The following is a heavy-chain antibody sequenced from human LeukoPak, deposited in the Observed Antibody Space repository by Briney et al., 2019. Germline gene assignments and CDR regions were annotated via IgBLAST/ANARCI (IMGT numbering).Heavy chain of an antibody. CDR3: TRTYYYDGSGYYYGRDAFDI. CDR2: ISPSGGST. D-gene: IGHD3-22*01. Sequence: GASVKVSCKASGYTFTTYYIHWVQQAPGHGLEWMGIISPSGGSTSYAQKFQGRVTMTRDTSTSTVYMELSSLRSEDTAVYYCTRTYYYDGSGYYYGRDAFDIWGQGTMVTVSS. J-gene: IGHJ3*02. V-gene: IGHV1-46*01. CDR1: GYTFTTYY.